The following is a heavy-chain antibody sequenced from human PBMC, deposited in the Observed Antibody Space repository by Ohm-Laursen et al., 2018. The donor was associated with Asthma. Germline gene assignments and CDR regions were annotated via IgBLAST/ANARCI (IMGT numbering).Heavy chain of an antibody. CDR3: ARDVMEWYLPAFDF. V-gene: IGHV3-30*03. CDR1: GLTITRYG. Sequence: SLRLSCAASGLTITRYGLHSVRRAPGKGLEWVAVGGSYYDGGLKYYADSVNGRFTVSRDDSKNTLYLQMNSLRPDDTAVYYCARDVMEWYLPAFDFWGQGTLVTVSS. CDR2: GGSYYDGGLK. D-gene: IGHD3-3*01. J-gene: IGHJ4*02.